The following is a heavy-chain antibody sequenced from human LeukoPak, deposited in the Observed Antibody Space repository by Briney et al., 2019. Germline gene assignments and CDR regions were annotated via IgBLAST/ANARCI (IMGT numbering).Heavy chain of an antibody. CDR1: GYTFTSYY. D-gene: IGHD5-18*01. J-gene: IGHJ4*02. CDR2: INPSGGST. V-gene: IGHV1-46*01. CDR3: ARSWIQLFFDY. Sequence: ASVSVSCTASGYTFTSYYMHWVRQAPGQGLEWMGIINPSGGSTSYAQKFQGRVTMTRDTSTRTVYMELSSLRSEDTAVYYCARSWIQLFFDYWGQGTLVTVSS.